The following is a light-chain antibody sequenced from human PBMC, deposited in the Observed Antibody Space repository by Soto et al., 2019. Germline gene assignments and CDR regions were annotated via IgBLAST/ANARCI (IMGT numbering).Light chain of an antibody. J-gene: IGKJ5*01. CDR1: QDISNY. CDR2: DAS. Sequence: DIQMTQSPSSLSASVGDRVTIACQASQDISNYLHWYQQKPGKAPKLLIYDASNLETGVPSRFSGSGSGTDFTLTISSLQPEDVATYYCQQYNSAPQTFGQGTRLEIK. V-gene: IGKV1-33*01. CDR3: QQYNSAPQT.